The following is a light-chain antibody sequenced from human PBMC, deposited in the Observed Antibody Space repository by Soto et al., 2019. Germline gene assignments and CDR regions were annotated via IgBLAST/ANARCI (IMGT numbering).Light chain of an antibody. CDR3: QQYVTQSPRT. CDR1: HTISSSY. V-gene: IGKV3-20*01. CDR2: GIS. Sequence: EIVLTQSPGTLSLSPGGRATLSCRASHTISSSYLAWYQQKPGQAPRLLMYGISRRATGIPDRFSGSGSGTDFTLTITRLEPEDFAVYYCQQYVTQSPRTAGQGTKVDSK. J-gene: IGKJ1*01.